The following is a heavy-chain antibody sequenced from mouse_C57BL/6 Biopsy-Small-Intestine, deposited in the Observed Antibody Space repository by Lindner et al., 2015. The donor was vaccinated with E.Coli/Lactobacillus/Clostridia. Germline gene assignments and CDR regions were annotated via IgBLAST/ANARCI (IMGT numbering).Heavy chain of an antibody. CDR3: ARDGNYPFAY. CDR1: GYTFTDYA. D-gene: IGHD2-1*01. J-gene: IGHJ3*01. Sequence: VQLQESGAELVRPGVSVKISCKGSGYTFTDYAMRWVMQSRAKSLEWIGIISPYSGDSSYNQKFKGKATMTVDKSSSTAYMELARLTSEDSAVYYCARDGNYPFAYWGQGTLVTVST. V-gene: IGHV1S137*01. CDR2: ISPYSGDS.